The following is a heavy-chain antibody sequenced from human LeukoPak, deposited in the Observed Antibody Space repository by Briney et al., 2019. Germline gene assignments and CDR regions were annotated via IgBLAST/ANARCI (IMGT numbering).Heavy chain of an antibody. V-gene: IGHV3-23*01. J-gene: IGHJ4*02. Sequence: GGALRLSCAASGFTFSSYAMSWVRQAPGKGLEWVSAISGSGGSTYYADSVKGRFTISRDNSKNTLYLQMNSLRAKDTAVYYCAKAPTDTAMVTFDYWGQGTLVTVSS. D-gene: IGHD5-18*01. CDR3: AKAPTDTAMVTFDY. CDR1: GFTFSSYA. CDR2: ISGSGGST.